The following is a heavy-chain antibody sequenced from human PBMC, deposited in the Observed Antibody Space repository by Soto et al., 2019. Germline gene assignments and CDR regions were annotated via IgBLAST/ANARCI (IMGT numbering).Heavy chain of an antibody. Sequence: PSETLSLTCTVSGDSVTCGNYYWSWIRQPPGKGLEWIGYIYYSGNTNYSPSPKRRVTKTLDRSNNQFTRNLSAVTAADTAVVYYASIPVDTAIIYWFDHWGQGILVTVSS. D-gene: IGHD5-18*01. CDR1: GDSVTCGNYY. CDR3: ASIPVDTAIIYWFDH. V-gene: IGHV4-61*01. J-gene: IGHJ5*01. CDR2: IYYSGNT.